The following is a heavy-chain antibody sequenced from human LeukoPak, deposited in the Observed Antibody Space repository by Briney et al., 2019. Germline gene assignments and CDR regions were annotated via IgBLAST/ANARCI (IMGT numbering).Heavy chain of an antibody. V-gene: IGHV3-53*01. J-gene: IGHJ4*02. Sequence: GGSLRLSCTASEFTVSRNYMLWVRQAPGKGLEWVSLIFSNGDTHYADSVKGRFTISRDTSKNTVSLQMNSLRVEDTAMYYCTRDQMNYWGQGTPITVSS. CDR1: EFTVSRNY. D-gene: IGHD5-24*01. CDR2: IFSNGDT. CDR3: TRDQMNY.